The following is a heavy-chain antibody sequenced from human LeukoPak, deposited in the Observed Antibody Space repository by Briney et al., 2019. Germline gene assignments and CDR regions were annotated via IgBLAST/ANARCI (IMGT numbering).Heavy chain of an antibody. CDR2: ISGSGDKT. Sequence: GGSLRLSCAASGFTFSSFAMSWVRQAPGKGLEWVSSISGSGDKTYHADSVKGRFTISRDNSKNTLYLQMNSLRAEDTALYYCAKGGAISGWYWFDPWGQGTLVTVSS. J-gene: IGHJ5*02. V-gene: IGHV3-23*01. D-gene: IGHD6-19*01. CDR3: AKGGAISGWYWFDP. CDR1: GFTFSSFA.